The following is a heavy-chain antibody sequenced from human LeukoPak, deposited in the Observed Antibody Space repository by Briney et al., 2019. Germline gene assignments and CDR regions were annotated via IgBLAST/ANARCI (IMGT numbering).Heavy chain of an antibody. Sequence: SETLSLTCTVSGGSISSYYWSWIRQPPGKGLEWIGYIYYSGSTNYNPSLKSRVTISVDTSKNQFSLKLSSVTAADTAVYYCARHAQLVLSFYYYYIDVWGKGTTVTISS. D-gene: IGHD6-13*01. CDR2: IYYSGST. J-gene: IGHJ6*03. CDR3: ARHAQLVLSFYYYYIDV. V-gene: IGHV4-59*08. CDR1: GGSISSYY.